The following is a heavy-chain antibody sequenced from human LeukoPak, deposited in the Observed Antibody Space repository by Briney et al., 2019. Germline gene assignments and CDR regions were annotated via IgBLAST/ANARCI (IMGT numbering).Heavy chain of an antibody. CDR2: IHSGGST. Sequence: GGSLRLSCAVSGFTAFNNYMSWVRQAPGKGLEWVSVIHSGGSTYYADSVKGRFTTSRDKSKNTLYLQMYSLRAEDTAVYYWVPRSNGMDVWGQGTTVTVSS. J-gene: IGHJ6*02. V-gene: IGHV3-66*01. CDR3: VPRSNGMDV. D-gene: IGHD3-10*01. CDR1: GFTAFNNY.